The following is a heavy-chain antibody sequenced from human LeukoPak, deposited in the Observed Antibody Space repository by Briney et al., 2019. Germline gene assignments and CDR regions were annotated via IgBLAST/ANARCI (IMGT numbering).Heavy chain of an antibody. CDR2: ISGSGGST. D-gene: IGHD6-19*01. J-gene: IGHJ4*02. CDR1: GFTFSSYA. CDR3: ASSSGWYEYYFDY. V-gene: IGHV3-23*01. Sequence: PGGSLRLSCAASGFTFSSYAMSWVRQAPGRGLEWVSAISGSGGSTYYADSVKGRFTISRDSSKNTLYLQMNSLRAEDTAVYYCASSSGWYEYYFDYWGQGTLVTVSS.